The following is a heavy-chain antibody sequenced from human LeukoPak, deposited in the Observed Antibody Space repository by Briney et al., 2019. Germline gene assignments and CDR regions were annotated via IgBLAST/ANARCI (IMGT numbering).Heavy chain of an antibody. D-gene: IGHD4-17*01. CDR1: GFTFSSYA. CDR3: ARGGYWGDYVFDF. CDR2: IAYNGGNK. J-gene: IGHJ4*02. Sequence: AGGSLRLSCAASGFTFSSYAIHWVRQAPGKGLEWVAVIAYNGGNKYYADSVKGRFTISRDNSKNTLFLQMNSLRAEDTAVYYCARGGYWGDYVFDFWGPGTLVTVSS. V-gene: IGHV3-30-3*01.